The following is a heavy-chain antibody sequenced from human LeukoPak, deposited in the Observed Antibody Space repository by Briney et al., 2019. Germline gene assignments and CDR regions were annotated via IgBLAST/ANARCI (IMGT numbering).Heavy chain of an antibody. CDR3: ARDPGHDDY. CDR1: GFTFSSYS. Sequence: GGSLRLSCAASGFTFSSYSMNWVRQAPGKGLEWVSSISSSSSYIHYADSVKGRFTISRDNAKNSLYLQMNSLRAEDTAVYYCARDPGHDDYWGQGTLVTVSS. J-gene: IGHJ4*02. CDR2: ISSSSSYI. V-gene: IGHV3-21*01.